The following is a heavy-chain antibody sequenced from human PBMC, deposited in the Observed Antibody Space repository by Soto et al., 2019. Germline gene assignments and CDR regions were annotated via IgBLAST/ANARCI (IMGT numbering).Heavy chain of an antibody. D-gene: IGHD1-1*01. Sequence: QVRLQEWGPGLVKPSQTLSLKCSVSGGSITTGGRYWSWIRQLPGKGLEWIGDIYYSGNTYYDAFLNSQVTISVEAAKNQCSLKLSSVIAADTAVYYCAQALVFTGGDGFDIWGQGRLVTVSS. CDR2: IYYSGNT. CDR3: AQALVFTGGDGFDI. V-gene: IGHV4-31*02. CDR1: GGSITTGGRY. J-gene: IGHJ3*02.